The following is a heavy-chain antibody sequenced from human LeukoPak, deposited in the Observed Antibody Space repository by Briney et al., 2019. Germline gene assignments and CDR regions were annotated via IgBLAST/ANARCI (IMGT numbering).Heavy chain of an antibody. Sequence: SETLSLTCAVSGYSISSGYYWGWSRQPPGKGLEWIGSIYHSGSTYYNPSLKSRVSISVDTSKTQFSLKMRSVTVADKAVYYCARLITYCSSTSCFFSAFDIWGQGTMVTVSS. CDR1: GYSISSGYY. V-gene: IGHV4-38-2*01. CDR2: IYHSGST. CDR3: ARLITYCSSTSCFFSAFDI. J-gene: IGHJ3*02. D-gene: IGHD2-2*01.